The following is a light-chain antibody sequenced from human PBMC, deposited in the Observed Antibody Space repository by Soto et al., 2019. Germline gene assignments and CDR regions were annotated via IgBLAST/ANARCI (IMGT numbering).Light chain of an antibody. CDR3: QMYNNWVGT. J-gene: IGKJ4*01. V-gene: IGKV3-15*01. CDR2: AAA. CDR1: ESISSN. Sequence: EIVMTQSPAILSVSPGERATLSCRANESISSNLAWYQQKLGRAPRLLIYAAATRATGVPARFSGSGSGADFTLTINSLQSEDFAVYYCQMYNNWVGTFGGGTKVEIK.